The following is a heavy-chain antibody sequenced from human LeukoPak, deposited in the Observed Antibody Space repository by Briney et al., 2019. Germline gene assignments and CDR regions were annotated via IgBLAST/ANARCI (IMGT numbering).Heavy chain of an antibody. D-gene: IGHD6-13*01. CDR3: ARSSGTGFSGSWYGYPFDY. CDR1: GYIFNNYA. J-gene: IGHJ4*02. CDR2: INTNSGSP. V-gene: IGHV7-4-1*02. Sequence: ASVKVSCKASGYIFNNYAMNWVRQVPGQGPEWVGWINTNSGSPTFVQQGPRGRFVLSSDTSSSTAFLQISSLEPEDTAVYFCARSSGTGFSGSWYGYPFDYWGQGTLVTVSS.